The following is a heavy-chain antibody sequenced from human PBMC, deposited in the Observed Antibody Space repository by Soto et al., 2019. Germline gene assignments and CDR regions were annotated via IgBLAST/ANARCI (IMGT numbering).Heavy chain of an antibody. CDR3: ATNYYDSSGYLY. D-gene: IGHD3-22*01. CDR1: GHKINNYF. V-gene: IGHV1-46*02. CDR2: IDPSDNAT. J-gene: IGHJ4*02. Sequence: DSMKGSCKASGHKINNYFMRCVRQAPGQGLEWLGKIDPSDNATSYAQKFQGRVTLTRDPSTNTVYVELSSLRSEDTAIYYCATNYYDSSGYLYWGQGTLVTVSS.